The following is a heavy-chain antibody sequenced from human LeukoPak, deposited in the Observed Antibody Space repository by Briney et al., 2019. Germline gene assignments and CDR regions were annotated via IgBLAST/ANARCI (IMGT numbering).Heavy chain of an antibody. Sequence: GGSLRLSCAASGFTFSSYWMSWVRQAPGKWLEWVAFIRYDGSNKYYADSVKGRFTISRDNSKNTLYLQMNSLRAEDTAMYYCAKDYSKTSYYGSGTYYRPNWFDPWGQGTLVTVSS. V-gene: IGHV3-30*02. D-gene: IGHD3-10*01. CDR1: GFTFSSYW. CDR3: AKDYSKTSYYGSGTYYRPNWFDP. J-gene: IGHJ5*02. CDR2: IRYDGSNK.